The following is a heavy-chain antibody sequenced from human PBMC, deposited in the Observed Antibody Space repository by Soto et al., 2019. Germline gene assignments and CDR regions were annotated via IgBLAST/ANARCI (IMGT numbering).Heavy chain of an antibody. CDR1: WYSFTSYL. J-gene: IGHJ3*01. D-gene: IGHD6-19*01. V-gene: IGHV5-51*01. Sequence: GESLKSSCKGSWYSFTSYLIGCVRQIPWKGLEWMGIIYPGDSDSRYSPSFQGQVTISADKSISTAYPQASSLKASDTAMYYCERQDSSGWSTLDDAFDLWGKGTMVTVSS. CDR2: IYPGDSDS. CDR3: ERQDSSGWSTLDDAFDL.